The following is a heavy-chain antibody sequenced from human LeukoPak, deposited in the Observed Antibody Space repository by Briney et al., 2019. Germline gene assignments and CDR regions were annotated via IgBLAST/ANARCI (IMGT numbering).Heavy chain of an antibody. CDR2: IWPDGS. CDR3: ARDCGSGGCDY. V-gene: IGHV3-33*08. D-gene: IGHD2-15*01. CDR1: GFTFSGYA. Sequence: PGRSLRLSCAASGFTFSGYAVHWVRQAPGKGLEWVAAIWPDGSYADSVKGRFTISRDNSKNTVYLQMNSLRTEDTAVYYCARDCGSGGCDYWGQGTLVTVSS. J-gene: IGHJ4*01.